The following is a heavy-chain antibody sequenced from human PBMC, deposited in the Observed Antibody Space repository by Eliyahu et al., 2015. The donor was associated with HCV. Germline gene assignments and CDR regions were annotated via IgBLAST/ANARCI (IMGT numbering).Heavy chain of an antibody. D-gene: IGHD6-19*01. Sequence: EVKKPGSSVKVSCKASGGTFSTYTINWVRQVPGQGLEWMGGIIPFSGTANYAQNFRDRVTITADESTSTAYMGLSRLRSEDTAMYYCATSGGTRSGWGYFEFWGQGTLVTVSS. CDR3: ATSGGTRSGWGYFEF. CDR1: GGTFSTYT. CDR2: IIPFSGTA. V-gene: IGHV1-69*01. J-gene: IGHJ4*02.